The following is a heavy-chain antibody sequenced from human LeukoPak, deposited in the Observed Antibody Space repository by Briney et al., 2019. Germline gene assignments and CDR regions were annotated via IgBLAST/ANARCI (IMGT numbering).Heavy chain of an antibody. D-gene: IGHD2-21*02. J-gene: IGHJ4*02. CDR2: ISGRGGST. Sequence: GGSLRLSCAASGFTVSGNFMSWVRQAPGKGLEWVSSISGRGGSTYYAGSVKGRFTISRDNSKNTLSLQMDSLRSEDTAVYYCAKDSGVVVTAIPNYWGQGALVTVSS. CDR1: GFTVSGNF. CDR3: AKDSGVVVTAIPNY. V-gene: IGHV3-23*01.